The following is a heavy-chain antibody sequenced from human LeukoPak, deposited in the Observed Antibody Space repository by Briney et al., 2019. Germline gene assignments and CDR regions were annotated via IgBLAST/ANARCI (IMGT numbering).Heavy chain of an antibody. V-gene: IGHV3-30*02. CDR1: GFTFSTYG. Sequence: GGSLRLSCAASGFTFSTYGMHWVRQAPGTGLEWVAFIRSDGNNKYYADSVKGRFTISRDNSKNTVYLQMNSLRGEDTAVYYCAPRSISLQYYFDYWGQGTLVTVSS. D-gene: IGHD2-2*01. CDR3: APRSISLQYYFDY. CDR2: IRSDGNNK. J-gene: IGHJ4*02.